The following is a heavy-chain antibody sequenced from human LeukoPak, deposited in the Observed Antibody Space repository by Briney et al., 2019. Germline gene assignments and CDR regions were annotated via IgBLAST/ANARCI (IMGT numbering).Heavy chain of an antibody. D-gene: IGHD4-23*01. CDR1: GGSITSYY. Sequence: SETLSLTCTVSGGSITSYYWSWIRQPPGKGLEWIGYVYYSGTYNYSPSLRSRVTISVDTSKNQFSLKLSSVTAADTAVYYCARRHYGGNSDWFDPWGQGTLVTVSS. V-gene: IGHV4-59*08. CDR3: ARRHYGGNSDWFDP. J-gene: IGHJ5*02. CDR2: VYYSGTY.